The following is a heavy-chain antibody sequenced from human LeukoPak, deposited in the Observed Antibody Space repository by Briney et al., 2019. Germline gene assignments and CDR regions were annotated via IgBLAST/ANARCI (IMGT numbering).Heavy chain of an antibody. D-gene: IGHD2-15*01. V-gene: IGHV3-48*02. Sequence: PGVSLRLSCAASGFSFSSYNMNWVRQAPGKGLEWVSYSSSGSTTIYYADSVKGRFTVTRDNAENSLYLQMNSLRDEDTAVYYCARVPGYCSGGSCFSTYFDYWGQGTLVTVSS. J-gene: IGHJ4*02. CDR3: ARVPGYCSGGSCFSTYFDY. CDR2: SSSGSTTI. CDR1: GFSFSSYN.